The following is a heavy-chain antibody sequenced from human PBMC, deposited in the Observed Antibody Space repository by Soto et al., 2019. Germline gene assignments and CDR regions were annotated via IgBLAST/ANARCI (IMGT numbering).Heavy chain of an antibody. J-gene: IGHJ4*02. CDR3: ARSRGGTGVHFDY. D-gene: IGHD7-27*01. Sequence: KESGASVKVSCKASGYTFTNYDINWVRQATGQGPEWMGWMNPDSGDTGYVPNFQGRVTMTRSTSISTAYMELSDLRSEDTAVYYCARSRGGTGVHFDYWGQGTLVTVSS. CDR2: MNPDSGDT. CDR1: GYTFTNYD. V-gene: IGHV1-8*01.